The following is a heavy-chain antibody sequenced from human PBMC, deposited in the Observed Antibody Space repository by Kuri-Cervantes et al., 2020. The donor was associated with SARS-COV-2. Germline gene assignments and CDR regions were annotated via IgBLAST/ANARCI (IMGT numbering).Heavy chain of an antibody. CDR2: INPNSGGT. V-gene: IGHV1-2*02. CDR1: GYTFTGYY. J-gene: IGHJ4*02. D-gene: IGHD2-2*01. CDR3: ARACSSTSCYFSEFDY. Sequence: ASVKVSCKASGYTFTGYYMHWVRQAPGQGLEWMGWINPNSGGTNYAQKFQGRVTMTRDTSISTAYMELSRLRSDDTAVYYCARACSSTSCYFSEFDYWGQGILVTVSS.